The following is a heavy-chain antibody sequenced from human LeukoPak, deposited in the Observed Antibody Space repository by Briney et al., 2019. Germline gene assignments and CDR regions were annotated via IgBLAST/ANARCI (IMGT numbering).Heavy chain of an antibody. CDR3: ASSRDVYYGSGSAFDI. V-gene: IGHV3-30*04. CDR2: ISYDGSNK. D-gene: IGHD3-10*01. Sequence: PGRSLRLSCAASGFTFSSYAMHWVRQAPGKGLEWVAVISYDGSNKYYADSVKGRFTISRDNAKNSLYLQMNSLRAEDTALYYCASSRDVYYGSGSAFDIWGQGTMVTVSS. CDR1: GFTFSSYA. J-gene: IGHJ3*02.